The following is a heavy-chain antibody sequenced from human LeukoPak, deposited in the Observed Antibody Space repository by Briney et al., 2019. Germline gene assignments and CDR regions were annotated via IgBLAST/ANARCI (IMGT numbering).Heavy chain of an antibody. CDR1: GGSISGYY. V-gene: IGHV4-59*01. CDR3: ARDIERSDWYQGLQAFDL. J-gene: IGHJ3*01. Sequence: PSETLSLTCTVSGGSISGYYWSWIRQPPGKGLDYIGYTHYSGSTNYNPSLKSRVIITIDTSKNQFSLKLSSVTAADTAVYYCARDIERSDWYQGLQAFDLWGHGSMVTVSS. D-gene: IGHD6-19*01. CDR2: THYSGST.